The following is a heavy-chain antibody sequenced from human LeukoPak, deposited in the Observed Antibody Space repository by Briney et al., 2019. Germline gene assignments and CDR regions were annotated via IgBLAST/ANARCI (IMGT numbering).Heavy chain of an antibody. CDR2: IKQDGSEK. CDR3: ARDSGLTIFGGVIRGTNWFDP. V-gene: IGHV3-7*01. D-gene: IGHD3-3*01. J-gene: IGHJ5*02. Sequence: GGSLRLSCAASGFTSSTYWMSWVRQAPGKGLEWVGNIKQDGSEKYYVDSVKGRFTISRDNAKNSLYLQMNSLRDEDTAVYYCARDSGLTIFGGVIRGTNWFDPWGQGTLVTVSS. CDR1: GFTSSTYW.